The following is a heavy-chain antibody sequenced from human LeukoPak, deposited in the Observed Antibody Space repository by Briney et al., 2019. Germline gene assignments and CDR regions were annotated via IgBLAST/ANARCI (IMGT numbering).Heavy chain of an antibody. Sequence: ASVKVSCKASGYTFTGYYMHWVRQAPGQGLEWMGWINPNSGGTNYAQKFQGRVTMTRDTSISTAYMELSRLRSDDTAVYYCARDPYSGSPGAFDIWGQGTMVTVSS. V-gene: IGHV1-2*02. CDR2: INPNSGGT. CDR1: GYTFTGYY. D-gene: IGHD1-26*01. CDR3: ARDPYSGSPGAFDI. J-gene: IGHJ3*02.